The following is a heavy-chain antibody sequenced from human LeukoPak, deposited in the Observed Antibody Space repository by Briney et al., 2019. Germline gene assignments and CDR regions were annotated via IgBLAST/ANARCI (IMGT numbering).Heavy chain of an antibody. Sequence: PGGSLRLSCAASGFTFSNAWMSWVRQAPGKGLEWVGRIKGKTDGGTTDYAAPVKGRFTISRDDSKNTLYLQMNSLKTEDTAVYYCTTDHFQGWGSYRYTEDWGQGTLVTVSS. CDR1: GFTFSNAW. J-gene: IGHJ4*02. D-gene: IGHD3-16*02. CDR3: TTDHFQGWGSYRYTED. CDR2: IKGKTDGGTT. V-gene: IGHV3-15*01.